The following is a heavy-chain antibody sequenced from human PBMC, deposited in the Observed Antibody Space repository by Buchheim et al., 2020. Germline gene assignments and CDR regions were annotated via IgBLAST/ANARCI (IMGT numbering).Heavy chain of an antibody. CDR1: GGSISSYY. Sequence: QVQLQESGPGLVKPSETLSLTCTVSGGSISSYYWSWIRQPPGKGLEWIGCIYTSGSTNYNPSLKSRVTMSVDTSKNQFSLKLSSVTAADTAVYYCARDTYDFWSGSNWFDPGGQGTL. D-gene: IGHD3-3*01. CDR3: ARDTYDFWSGSNWFDP. CDR2: IYTSGST. V-gene: IGHV4-4*07. J-gene: IGHJ5*02.